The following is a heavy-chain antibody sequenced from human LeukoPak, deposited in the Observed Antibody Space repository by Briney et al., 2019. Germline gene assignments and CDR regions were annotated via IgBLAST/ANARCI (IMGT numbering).Heavy chain of an antibody. CDR1: GFTVSSNY. J-gene: IGHJ6*02. D-gene: IGHD6-6*01. CDR3: ASHSSSYYYYGMDV. Sequence: GGSLRLSCAASGFTVSSNYMSWVRQAPGKGLEWVSVIYSGGSTYYADSVKGRFTISRDNSKNTLYLQMNSLRAGDTAVYYCASHSSSYYYYGMDVWGQGTTVTVSS. V-gene: IGHV3-53*01. CDR2: IYSGGST.